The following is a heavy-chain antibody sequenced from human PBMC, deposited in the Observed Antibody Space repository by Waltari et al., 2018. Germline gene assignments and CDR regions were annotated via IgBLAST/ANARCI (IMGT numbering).Heavy chain of an antibody. Sequence: EVQLVESGGGLVQPGGSLRLSCAASGFSFSVYWMNWVRQAPGKGLEWVANMNPDGSKKQYVDSWKGRFPISRDNAKNSLYLQMNSLRAEDTAIYYCARTGYGGNALDYWGQGTLVTVSS. V-gene: IGHV3-7*01. J-gene: IGHJ4*02. D-gene: IGHD2-15*01. CDR1: GFSFSVYW. CDR3: ARTGYGGNALDY. CDR2: MNPDGSKK.